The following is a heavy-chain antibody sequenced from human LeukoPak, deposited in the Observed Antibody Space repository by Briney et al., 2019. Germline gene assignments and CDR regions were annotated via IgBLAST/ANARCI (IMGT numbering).Heavy chain of an antibody. J-gene: IGHJ4*02. CDR1: GFMFSSYA. CDR2: ISGSGSST. V-gene: IGHV3-23*01. Sequence: GGSLRLSCAASGFMFSSYAMSWVRQAPGKGLEWVSGISGSGSSTYYADSVKGRFTISRDNSKDTLYLQMNSLRAEDTAVYYCAKDPADMVRGVITGWFDYWGQGTLVAVSS. D-gene: IGHD3-10*01. CDR3: AKDPADMVRGVITGWFDY.